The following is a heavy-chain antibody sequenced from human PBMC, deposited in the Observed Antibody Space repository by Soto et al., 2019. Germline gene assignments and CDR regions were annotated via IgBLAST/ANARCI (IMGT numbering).Heavy chain of an antibody. V-gene: IGHV3-21*01. D-gene: IGHD2-2*01. CDR3: ARDGQYVPPWFDH. CDR2: ISTGSDFI. Sequence: EVQLVESGGGLVKPGGSLRLSCAASGFTFSSNGMNWVRQAPGKGLEWISSISTGSDFIYYADSVKGRFTISRDNAKNSLYLQMNSLRAEDTAVYYCARDGQYVPPWFDHWGQGTLVTVSS. CDR1: GFTFSSNG. J-gene: IGHJ5*02.